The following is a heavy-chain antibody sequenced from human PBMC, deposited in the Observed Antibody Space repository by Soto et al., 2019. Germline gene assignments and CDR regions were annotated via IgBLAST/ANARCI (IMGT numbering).Heavy chain of an antibody. CDR2: IWYDGSNK. J-gene: IGHJ6*02. CDR1: GFIFSDYY. V-gene: IGHV3-33*08. CDR3: ARSRSNLLHYYYYGMNV. D-gene: IGHD4-4*01. Sequence: GGSLRLSCAASGFIFSDYYMTWIRQAPGKGLEWVAVIWYDGSNKYYADSVKGRFTISRDNSKNTLYLQMNSLRAEDTAVYYCARSRSNLLHYYYYGMNVWGQGTTVTVSS.